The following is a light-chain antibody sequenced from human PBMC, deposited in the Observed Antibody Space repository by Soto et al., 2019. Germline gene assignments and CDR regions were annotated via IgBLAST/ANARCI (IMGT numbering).Light chain of an antibody. Sequence: QSVLTQPASVSGSPGQPITISCTGTSSDVGANNYVSWYQHHPGKAPKLIIHEVSYRPSGVSNRFSGSKSGNTASLTISGLQAEDEADYYCDSYTSSRAYVFGIGTKVTVL. V-gene: IGLV2-14*01. J-gene: IGLJ1*01. CDR3: DSYTSSRAYV. CDR2: EVS. CDR1: SSDVGANNY.